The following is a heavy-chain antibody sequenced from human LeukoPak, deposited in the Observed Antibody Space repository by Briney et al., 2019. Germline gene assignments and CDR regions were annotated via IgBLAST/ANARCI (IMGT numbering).Heavy chain of an antibody. Sequence: SETLSLTCTVSGVSISSGGYYWSWIRQHPGEGLEWIGYNYYSGSTYYNPSLKSRVTISVDTSKNQFPLKLSSVTAADTAVYYCARGFGDSSGYYPDYWGQGTLVTVSS. V-gene: IGHV4-31*03. J-gene: IGHJ4*02. CDR2: NYYSGST. D-gene: IGHD3-22*01. CDR3: ARGFGDSSGYYPDY. CDR1: GVSISSGGYY.